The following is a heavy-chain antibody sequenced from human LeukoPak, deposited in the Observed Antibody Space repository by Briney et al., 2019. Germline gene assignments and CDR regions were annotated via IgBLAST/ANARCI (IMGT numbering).Heavy chain of an antibody. CDR3: ARTLTGSGYSSSWTYYYYMDV. J-gene: IGHJ6*03. CDR2: IKQDGSEK. Sequence: PGGSLRLSCAASGFTFSSYWMSWVRQAPGKGLEWVANIKQDGSEKYYVDSVKGRFTISRDNAKNSLYLQMNSLRAEDTAVYYCARTLTGSGYSSSWTYYYYMDVWGKGTTVTVSS. D-gene: IGHD6-13*01. CDR1: GFTFSSYW. V-gene: IGHV3-7*01.